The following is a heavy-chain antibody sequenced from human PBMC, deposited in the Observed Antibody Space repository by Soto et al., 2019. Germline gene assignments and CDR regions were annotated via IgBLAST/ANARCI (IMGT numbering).Heavy chain of an antibody. Sequence: SETLSLTCTVSGGSVSSGSYYWSWIRQPPGKGLEWIGYIYYSGSTNYNPSLKSRVTISVDTSKNQFSLKLSSVTAADTAVYYCARDRGTGTTFDYWGQGTLVTVSS. J-gene: IGHJ4*02. CDR3: ARDRGTGTTFDY. CDR2: IYYSGST. V-gene: IGHV4-61*01. CDR1: GGSVSSGSYY. D-gene: IGHD1-1*01.